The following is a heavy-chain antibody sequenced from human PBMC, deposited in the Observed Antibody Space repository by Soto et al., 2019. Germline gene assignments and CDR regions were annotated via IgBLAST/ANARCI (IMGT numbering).Heavy chain of an antibody. V-gene: IGHV3-33*01. J-gene: IGHJ4*02. CDR2: IWYDGSNK. D-gene: IGHD6-6*01. CDR1: GFTFSTYA. Sequence: QVQLVESGGGVVQSGRSLRLSCAASGFTFSTYAMQWVRQAPGKGLEWVAVIWYDGSNKYYGDSVKGRFTISRDNSKNQLYLQMNSLRLEDTAIYYCARDYSRSSGRMVDYWGQGTLVTVSS. CDR3: ARDYSRSSGRMVDY.